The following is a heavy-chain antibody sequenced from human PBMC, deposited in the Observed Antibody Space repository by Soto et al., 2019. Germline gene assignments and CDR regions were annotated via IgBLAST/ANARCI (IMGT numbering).Heavy chain of an antibody. CDR1: GFTFSSYW. CDR2: INSDGSST. V-gene: IGHV3-74*01. J-gene: IGHJ2*01. Sequence: EVQLVESGGGLVQPGGSLRLSCAASGFTFSSYWMHWVRQAPGKGLVWVSRINSDGSSTSYADSVKGRFTISRDNAKNTLYRQMNSLRAEDTAVYYCARDGYGGKNWYFDLWGRGTLVTVSS. D-gene: IGHD4-17*01. CDR3: ARDGYGGKNWYFDL.